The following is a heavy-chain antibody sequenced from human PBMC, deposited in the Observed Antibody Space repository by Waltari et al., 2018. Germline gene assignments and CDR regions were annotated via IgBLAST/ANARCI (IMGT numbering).Heavy chain of an antibody. J-gene: IGHJ5*02. V-gene: IGHV4-4*07. CDR1: GGSISSYY. Sequence: QVQLQESGPGLVKPSETLSLTCTVSGGSISSYYWSWIRQPAGKGLEWIGRIYTSGSTTYNPARKGRVTRSVDTSKNQFSLKLGSVTAADTAVYYCARWHSSSYNWFDPWGQGTLVTVSS. CDR3: ARWHSSSYNWFDP. CDR2: IYTSGST. D-gene: IGHD6-6*01.